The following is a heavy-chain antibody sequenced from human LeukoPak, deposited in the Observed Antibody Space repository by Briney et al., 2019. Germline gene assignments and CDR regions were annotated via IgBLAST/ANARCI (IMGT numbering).Heavy chain of an antibody. CDR3: ARDSHYYDSSGSVFDY. V-gene: IGHV1-69*13. D-gene: IGHD3-22*01. CDR2: IIPIFGTA. J-gene: IGHJ4*02. CDR1: GGTFSSYA. Sequence: WASVKVCCKASGGTFSSYAISWVRQAPGQGLEWMGGIIPIFGTANYAQKFQGRVTITADESTSTAYMELSSLRSEDTAVYYCARDSHYYDSSGSVFDYWGQGTLVTVSS.